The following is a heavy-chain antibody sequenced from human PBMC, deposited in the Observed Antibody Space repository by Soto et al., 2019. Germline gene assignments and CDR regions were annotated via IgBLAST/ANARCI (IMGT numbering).Heavy chain of an antibody. D-gene: IGHD6-13*01. Sequence: GGSLRLSCAASGFTFSSYDMHWVRQATGKGLEWVSAIGTAGDTYYPGSVKGRFTISRENAKNSLYLQMNSLRAGDTAVYYCAREDSSSWYYYGMDVWGQGTTVTVSS. CDR3: AREDSSSWYYYGMDV. CDR1: GFTFSSYD. V-gene: IGHV3-13*01. CDR2: IGTAGDT. J-gene: IGHJ6*02.